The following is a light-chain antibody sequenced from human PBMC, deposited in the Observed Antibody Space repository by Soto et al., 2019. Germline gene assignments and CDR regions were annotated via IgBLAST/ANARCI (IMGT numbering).Light chain of an antibody. CDR1: QSVSSN. CDR2: GAS. J-gene: IGKJ2*01. V-gene: IGKV3-15*01. Sequence: EIVLTQSPATLSVSPGERATLSCRASQSVSSNLAWYQQKPGQAPSLLIYGASTRATGIPARFSGSGSGTEFTLTISSLQPEDFAVYYCQQYNNWPYTFGQGTKLEIK. CDR3: QQYNNWPYT.